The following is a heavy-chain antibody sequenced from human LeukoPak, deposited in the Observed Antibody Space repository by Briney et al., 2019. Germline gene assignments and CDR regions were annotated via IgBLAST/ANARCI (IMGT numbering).Heavy chain of an antibody. CDR3: AGSFSSSSTVVFYFDY. CDR2: IYYSGGT. V-gene: IGHV4-59*01. J-gene: IGHJ4*02. CDR1: GGSISSYY. Sequence: SETLSLTCTVSGGSISSYYWSWIRQPPGKGLDCIGYIYYSGGTNYNPSLKSRVTISVDTSKNQFSLKLSSVTAADTAVYYCAGSFSSSSTVVFYFDYWGQGTRVTVSS. D-gene: IGHD6-6*01.